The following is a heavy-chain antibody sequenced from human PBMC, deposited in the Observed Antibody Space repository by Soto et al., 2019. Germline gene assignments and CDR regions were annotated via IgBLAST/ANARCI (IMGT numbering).Heavy chain of an antibody. CDR3: AKDHLRLGENLDF. Sequence: QLQLVESGGGVVQPGRSLRLSCTTSGFTFSKFGMHWVRQAPGKGLEWVAALSYDGSEVYYGDFVRGRFTISRDNSKNTVFLEMNNLRTEDTAVYYCAKDHLRLGENLDFWGQGTLVTVSS. CDR1: GFTFSKFG. J-gene: IGHJ4*02. V-gene: IGHV3-30*18. D-gene: IGHD3-16*01. CDR2: LSYDGSEV.